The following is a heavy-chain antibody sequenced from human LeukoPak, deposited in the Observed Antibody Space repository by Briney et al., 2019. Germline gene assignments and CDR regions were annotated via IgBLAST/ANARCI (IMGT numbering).Heavy chain of an antibody. J-gene: IGHJ6*03. Sequence: PGRSLRLSCAASGFTFSSYGMHWVRQAPGKGLEWVAVISYDGSNKYYADSVKGRFTISRDNSKNTLYLQMNSLRAEDTAVYYCAKEGRYGAFYYYYYMDVWGKGTTVTVSS. CDR1: GFTFSSYG. V-gene: IGHV3-30*18. D-gene: IGHD4-17*01. CDR3: AKEGRYGAFYYYYYMDV. CDR2: ISYDGSNK.